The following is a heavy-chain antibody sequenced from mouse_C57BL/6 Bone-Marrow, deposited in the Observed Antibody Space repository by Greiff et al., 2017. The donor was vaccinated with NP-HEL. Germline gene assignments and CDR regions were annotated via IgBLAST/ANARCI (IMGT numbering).Heavy chain of an antibody. J-gene: IGHJ3*01. D-gene: IGHD2-5*01. Sequence: QVQLQQSGPELVKPGASVKLSCKASGYAFSSSWMNWVKQRPGQGLEWIGRIYPGDGDTNYNGKFKGKATLTADKSSSTAYMQLSSLTSEDSAVYFWARPYSNYVGFAYWGQGTLVTVSA. V-gene: IGHV1-82*01. CDR3: ARPYSNYVGFAY. CDR1: GYAFSSSW. CDR2: IYPGDGDT.